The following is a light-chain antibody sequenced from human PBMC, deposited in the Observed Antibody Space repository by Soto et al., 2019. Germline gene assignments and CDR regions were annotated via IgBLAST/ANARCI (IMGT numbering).Light chain of an antibody. CDR1: GSDVGGYNY. V-gene: IGLV2-14*03. Sequence: QSALTQPASVSGSPGQSITISCTGTGSDVGGYNYVSWYQQHPGKAPKLVIYDVTNRPSGVSNRFSGSKSGNTASLTISGLQAEDEAGYYCTSYTRSRTYVFGTGTKVTVL. CDR2: DVT. J-gene: IGLJ1*01. CDR3: TSYTRSRTYV.